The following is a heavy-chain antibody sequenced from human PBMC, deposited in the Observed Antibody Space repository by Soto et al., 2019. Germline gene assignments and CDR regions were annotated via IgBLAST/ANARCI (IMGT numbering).Heavy chain of an antibody. D-gene: IGHD6-13*01. J-gene: IGHJ4*02. CDR3: ARLAEAAGTSGNYFDY. V-gene: IGHV1-2*04. CDR2: INPNSGGT. CDR1: GYTFTGYY. Sequence: ASVKVSCKASGYTFTGYYMHWVRQAPGQGLEWMGWINPNSGGTNYAQKFQGWVTMTRDTSISTAYMELSRLRPDDTAVYYCARLAEAAGTSGNYFDYWGQGTLVTVSS.